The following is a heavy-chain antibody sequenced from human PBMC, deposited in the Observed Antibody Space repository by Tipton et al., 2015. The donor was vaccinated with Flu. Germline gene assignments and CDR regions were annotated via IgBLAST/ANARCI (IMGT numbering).Heavy chain of an antibody. Sequence: TLSLTCAVSGDSISSDFYWAWIRQFPGKGLEWIGTVSRTGSTIYNPSLKSRVTISIDTSKNQFSLNMRSVTAADLAVYYCARRDYSNYVSDPKSWFVPWGQRTLVAVSS. CDR3: ARRDYSNYVSDPKSWFVP. J-gene: IGHJ5*02. CDR1: GDSISSDFY. V-gene: IGHV4-38-2*01. CDR2: VSRTGST. D-gene: IGHD4-11*01.